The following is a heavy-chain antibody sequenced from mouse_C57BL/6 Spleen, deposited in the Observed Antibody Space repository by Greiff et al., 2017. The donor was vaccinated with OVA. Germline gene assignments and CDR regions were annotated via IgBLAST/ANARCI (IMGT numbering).Heavy chain of an antibody. J-gene: IGHJ4*01. V-gene: IGHV1-4*01. D-gene: IGHD4-1*01. CDR1: GYTFTSYT. CDR2: INPSSGYN. CDR3: ARANWDVGAMDY. Sequence: QVQLQQSGAELARPGASVKMSCKASGYTFTSYTMHWVKQRPGQGLEWIGYINPSSGYNKYNQKFKDKATLTADKSSSTAYIQLSSLTSEDSAVYYCARANWDVGAMDYWGQGTSVTVSS.